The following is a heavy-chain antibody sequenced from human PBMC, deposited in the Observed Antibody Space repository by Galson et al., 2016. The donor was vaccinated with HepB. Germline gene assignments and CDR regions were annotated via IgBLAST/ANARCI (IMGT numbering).Heavy chain of an antibody. J-gene: IGHJ4*02. Sequence: SLRLSCAASGFTVSSHYMTWVRQAPGKGLEWVSLIYTGGDTYYADSVKGRVTISADTSVNTAYLQWNSLEDSDSGIYFCARGHWSGIVVGRFDYWGQGTLVTVSS. V-gene: IGHV3-53*01. CDR2: IYTGGDT. D-gene: IGHD2-8*02. CDR1: GFTVSSHY. CDR3: ARGHWSGIVVGRFDY.